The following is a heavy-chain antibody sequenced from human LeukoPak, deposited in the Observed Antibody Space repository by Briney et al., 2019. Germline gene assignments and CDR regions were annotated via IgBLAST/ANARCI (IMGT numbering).Heavy chain of an antibody. D-gene: IGHD3-22*01. CDR1: GFTFSSYS. V-gene: IGHV3-21*01. Sequence: GGSLRLSCAASGFTFSSYSMNWVRQAPGQGLQWVSSISGSSSYIYYADSVKGRFTISRDNAKNSLYLQMNSLRAEDTAIYYCARFPTLGSSGYYEHEDTASTPWGQGTLVTVSS. J-gene: IGHJ5*02. CDR3: ARFPTLGSSGYYEHEDTASTP. CDR2: ISGSSSYI.